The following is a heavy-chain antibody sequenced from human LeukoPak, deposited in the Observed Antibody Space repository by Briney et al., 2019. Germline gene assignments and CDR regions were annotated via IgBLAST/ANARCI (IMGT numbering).Heavy chain of an antibody. CDR3: ARLLQYSSTSDP. V-gene: IGHV1-69*13. CDR1: GVTFSSYA. CDR2: IIPIFGTA. J-gene: IGHJ5*02. D-gene: IGHD6-13*01. Sequence: ASVKVSCKASGVTFSSYAISWVRQAPGQGLEWMGGIIPIFGTANYAQKFQGRVTITADESTSTAYMELSSLTSEDTAVYYCARLLQYSSTSDPWGQGTLVTVSS.